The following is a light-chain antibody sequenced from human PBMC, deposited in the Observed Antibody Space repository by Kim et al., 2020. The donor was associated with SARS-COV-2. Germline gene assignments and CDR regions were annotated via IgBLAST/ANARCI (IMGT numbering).Light chain of an antibody. CDR2: AAS. CDR3: QQSYSMVT. J-gene: IGKJ5*01. CDR1: QTISNY. Sequence: SASVGDRVTITCRASQTISNYLNWYQQKPGKAPNLLIYAASSLQSGVPSRFSGSGSGTDFTLTISSLQPEDFATYYCQQSYSMVTFGQGTRLEIK. V-gene: IGKV1-39*01.